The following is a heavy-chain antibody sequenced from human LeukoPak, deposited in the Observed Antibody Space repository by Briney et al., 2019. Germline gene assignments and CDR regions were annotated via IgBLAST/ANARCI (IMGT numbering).Heavy chain of an antibody. V-gene: IGHV4-59*01. CDR3: ARGDGGNSGY. CDR1: GGSTSSYY. Sequence: SETLSLTCTVSGGSTSSYYWSWIRQPPGKGLEWIGYIYYSGSTNYNPSLKNRVTISVETSKNQFSLKLSSVTAADTAVYYCARGDGGNSGYWGQGTLVTVSS. D-gene: IGHD4-23*01. J-gene: IGHJ4*02. CDR2: IYYSGST.